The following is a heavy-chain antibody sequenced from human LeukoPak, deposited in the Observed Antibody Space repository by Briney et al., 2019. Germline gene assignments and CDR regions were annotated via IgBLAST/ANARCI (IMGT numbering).Heavy chain of an antibody. D-gene: IGHD2-2*01. CDR1: GGSFSGYY. CDR2: IYYSGST. Sequence: SETLSLTCAVYGGSFSGYYWGWIRQPPGKGLEWIGSIYYSGSTYYNPSLKSRVTISVDTSKNQFSLKLSSVTAADTAVYYCASHVEYCSSTSCRSFDPWGQGTLVTVSS. J-gene: IGHJ5*02. CDR3: ASHVEYCSSTSCRSFDP. V-gene: IGHV4-39*01.